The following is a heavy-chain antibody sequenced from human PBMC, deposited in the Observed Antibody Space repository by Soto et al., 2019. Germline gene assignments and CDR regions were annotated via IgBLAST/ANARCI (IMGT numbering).Heavy chain of an antibody. J-gene: IGHJ6*02. CDR3: AKDFLHLWFRELLGSGGMDV. D-gene: IGHD3-10*01. CDR2: ISGSGGST. Sequence: GGSLTLSCAASGFTFSSDAMSWVRQAPGKGLEWVSAISGSGGSTYYADSVKGRFTISRDNSKNTLYLQMNSLRAEDTAVYYCAKDFLHLWFRELLGSGGMDVWGQGTTVTVSS. CDR1: GFTFSSDA. V-gene: IGHV3-23*01.